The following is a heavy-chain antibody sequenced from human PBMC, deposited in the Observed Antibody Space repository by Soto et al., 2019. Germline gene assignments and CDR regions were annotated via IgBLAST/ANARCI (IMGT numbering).Heavy chain of an antibody. D-gene: IGHD6-13*01. CDR3: ARAYSSTYFHY. V-gene: IGHV1-46*01. Sequence: QVQLVQSGAEVKKPGASVKVSCKASGYTFTSYYMHWVRQAPGQGLEWMGIINPSSGSTTYAQKFQGRVTVTGDTSTYTVYMELSSLGSEDTAVFYCARAYSSTYFHYWGQGTLVTVSS. CDR1: GYTFTSYY. CDR2: INPSSGST. J-gene: IGHJ4*02.